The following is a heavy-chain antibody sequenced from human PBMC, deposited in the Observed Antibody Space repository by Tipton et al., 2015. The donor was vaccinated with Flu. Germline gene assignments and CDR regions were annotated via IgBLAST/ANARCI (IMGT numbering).Heavy chain of an antibody. J-gene: IGHJ6*02. Sequence: SLRLSCAASGFTFSSYAMSWVRQAPGKGLEWVSAISGSGGSTYYADSVKGRFTISRDNSKNTLYLQMNSLRAEDTAVYYCAKSVYDYVWGSYRYTVGYYYYSGMDVWGQGTTVTVSS. CDR2: ISGSGGST. D-gene: IGHD3-16*02. V-gene: IGHV3-23*01. CDR1: GFTFSSYA. CDR3: AKSVYDYVWGSYRYTVGYYYYSGMDV.